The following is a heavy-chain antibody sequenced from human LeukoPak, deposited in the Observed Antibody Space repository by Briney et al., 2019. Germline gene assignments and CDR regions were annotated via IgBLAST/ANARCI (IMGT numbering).Heavy chain of an antibody. V-gene: IGHV5-51*01. D-gene: IGHD1-14*01. CDR3: ARHNPMDV. J-gene: IGHJ6*02. Sequence: GESLKISCRDSGYGFTNYWIGWVRQMPGKGLEWMGIIYPGDSDTRYSPSFQGQVTISADKSISTAYLQWSSLKASDTAMYYCARHNPMDVWGQGTTVTVSS. CDR2: IYPGDSDT. CDR1: GYGFTNYW.